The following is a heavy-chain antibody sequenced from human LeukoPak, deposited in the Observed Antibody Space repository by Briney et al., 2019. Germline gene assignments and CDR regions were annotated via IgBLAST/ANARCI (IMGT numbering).Heavy chain of an antibody. CDR3: ARGRSYWLRPYFDY. CDR2: INHSGST. Sequence: SETLSLTCAVYGGSFSGYYWSWIRQPPGKGLEWIGEINHSGSTNYNPSLKSRVTISVDTSKNQFSLKLSSVTAADTAVYYCARGRSYWLRPYFDYWGQGTLVTVSS. D-gene: IGHD5-12*01. J-gene: IGHJ4*02. V-gene: IGHV4-34*01. CDR1: GGSFSGYY.